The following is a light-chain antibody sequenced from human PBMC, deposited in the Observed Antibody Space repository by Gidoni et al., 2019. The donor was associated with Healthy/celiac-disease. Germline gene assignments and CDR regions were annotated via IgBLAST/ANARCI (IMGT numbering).Light chain of an antibody. CDR2: GAS. CDR3: QQYGSSYT. V-gene: IGKV3-20*01. Sequence: EIVLTHSPGTLSLSPGERATLSCRASQSVSSSYLAWYQHKPGQAPRLLIYGASSRATGIPDRFSGSGSGTDFTLTISRLEPEEFAVYYCQQYGSSYTFGQGTKLEIK. CDR1: QSVSSSY. J-gene: IGKJ2*01.